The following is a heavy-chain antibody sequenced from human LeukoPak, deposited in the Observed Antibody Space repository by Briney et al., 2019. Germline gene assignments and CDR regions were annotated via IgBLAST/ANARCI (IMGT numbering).Heavy chain of an antibody. Sequence: ASVKVSCKASGYTFTSYGISWVRQAPRQGLEWMGWISAYNGNTNYAQKLQGRVTMTTDTSTSTAYMELRSLRSDDTAVYYCARDGKLRYFDWSQFHYYYGMDVWGKGTTVTVSS. J-gene: IGHJ6*04. D-gene: IGHD3-9*01. V-gene: IGHV1-18*04. CDR2: ISAYNGNT. CDR3: ARDGKLRYFDWSQFHYYYGMDV. CDR1: GYTFTSYG.